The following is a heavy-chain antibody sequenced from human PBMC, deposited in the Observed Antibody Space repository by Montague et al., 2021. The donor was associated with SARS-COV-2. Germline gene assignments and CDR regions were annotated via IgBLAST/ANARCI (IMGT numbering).Heavy chain of an antibody. D-gene: IGHD6-19*01. V-gene: IGHV3-13*04. CDR1: GFTFSSYD. J-gene: IGHJ4*02. CDR3: ARVDRTGWQTDY. Sequence: SLRLSCAASGFTFSSYDMHWVRQATGKGLECVSIINTAGDTYYPGSVKGRFTISRDNAKNSLYLQMNSLRAGDTAVYYCARVDRTGWQTDYWGQGTLVTVSS. CDR2: INTAGDT.